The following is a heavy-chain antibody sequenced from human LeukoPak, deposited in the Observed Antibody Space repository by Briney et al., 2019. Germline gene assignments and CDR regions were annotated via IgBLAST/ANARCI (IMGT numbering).Heavy chain of an antibody. D-gene: IGHD6-19*01. CDR3: ARGGWYPESFQH. V-gene: IGHV4-59*01. J-gene: IGHJ1*01. CDR1: GGSISSYY. Sequence: KASETLSLTCTVSGGSISSYYWNWIRQPPGKGLEWIGYIYYSGSTNYNPSLKRRVTISVDTSKNQFSLKLSSVTAADTAVYYCARGGWYPESFQHWGQGALVTVSS. CDR2: IYYSGST.